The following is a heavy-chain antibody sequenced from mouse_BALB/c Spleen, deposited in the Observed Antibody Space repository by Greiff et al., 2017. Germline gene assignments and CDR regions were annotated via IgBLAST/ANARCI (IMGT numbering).Heavy chain of an antibody. CDR3: ARGQITTVHYFDY. V-gene: IGHV5-6-3*01. CDR2: INSNGGST. J-gene: IGHJ2*01. Sequence: DVQLVESGGGLVQPGGSLKLSCAASGFTFSSYGMSWVRQTPDKRLELVATINSNGGSTYYPDSVKGRFTISRDNAKNTLYLQMSSLKSEDTAMYYCARGQITTVHYFDYWGQGTTLTVSS. CDR1: GFTFSSYG. D-gene: IGHD1-1*01.